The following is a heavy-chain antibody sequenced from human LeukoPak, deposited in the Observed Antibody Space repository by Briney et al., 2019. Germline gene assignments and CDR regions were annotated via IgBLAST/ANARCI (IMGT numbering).Heavy chain of an antibody. J-gene: IGHJ4*02. V-gene: IGHV3-74*01. CDR1: GLTFSTTW. D-gene: IGHD3-22*01. CDR2: INSDGSST. Sequence: GGSLRLSCTASGLTFSTTWFHWVRQDPVQGLVWLSRINSDGSSTIYADFVKGRFTISRDNAKNTVSLEMNSLRAEDTAVYYCASSIRVVPKGYWGQGTRVTVTS. CDR3: ASSIRVVPKGY.